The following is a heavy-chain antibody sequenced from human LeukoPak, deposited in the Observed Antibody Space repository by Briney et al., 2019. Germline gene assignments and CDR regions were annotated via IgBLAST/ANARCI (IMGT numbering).Heavy chain of an antibody. J-gene: IGHJ4*02. CDR3: ARVQGSGLPRWY. Sequence: GGSLRLSCAASGFSFSSYAMRWVRQAPGKGLEWVSVTYTGAGTYYADSVKGRFTNSRDNSENTLYLQMNSLRAEDTAVYYCARVQGSGLPRWYWGQGTLVTVSS. CDR2: TYTGAGT. D-gene: IGHD2-15*01. CDR1: GFSFSSYA. V-gene: IGHV3-66*01.